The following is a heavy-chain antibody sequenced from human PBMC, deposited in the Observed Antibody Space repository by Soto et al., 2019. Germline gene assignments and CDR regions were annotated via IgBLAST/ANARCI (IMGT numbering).Heavy chain of an antibody. Sequence: PSETLSLTCTVSGGSISSGGYYWSWIRQHPGKGLEWIGYIYYSGSTYYNPSLKSRVTISVDTSKNQFSLKLSSVTAADTAVYYCARAGGAIKYYYYYYMDVWGKGTTVTVSS. CDR1: GGSISSGGYY. CDR3: ARAGGAIKYYYYYYMDV. V-gene: IGHV4-31*03. J-gene: IGHJ6*03. CDR2: IYYSGST. D-gene: IGHD1-26*01.